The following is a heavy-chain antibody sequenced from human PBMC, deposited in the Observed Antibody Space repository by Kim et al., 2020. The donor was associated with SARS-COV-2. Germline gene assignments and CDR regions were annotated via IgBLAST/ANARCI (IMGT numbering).Heavy chain of an antibody. V-gene: IGHV3-15*01. CDR2: IKSKTDGGTT. Sequence: GGSLRLSCAASGFTFSNAWMSWVRQAPGKGLEWVGRIKSKTDGGTTDYAAPVKGRFTISRDDSKNTLYLQMNSLKTEDTAVYYCTTLPETWEPPHYFDYSGQGTLVTVSS. D-gene: IGHD1-26*01. J-gene: IGHJ4*02. CDR1: GFTFSNAW. CDR3: TTLPETWEPPHYFDY.